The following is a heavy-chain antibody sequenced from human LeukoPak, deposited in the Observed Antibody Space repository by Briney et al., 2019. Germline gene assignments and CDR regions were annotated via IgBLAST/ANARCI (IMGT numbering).Heavy chain of an antibody. CDR2: ISSSSSYI. CDR3: ARDGSYSYDY. V-gene: IGHV3-21*01. D-gene: IGHD5-18*01. J-gene: IGHJ4*02. Sequence: GVSLRLSCAASGFTFSIYAMSWVRQAPGKGLEWVSSISSSSSYIYYADSVKGRFTISRDNAKNSLYLQMNSLRAEDTAVYYCARDGSYSYDYWGQGTLVTVSS. CDR1: GFTFSIYA.